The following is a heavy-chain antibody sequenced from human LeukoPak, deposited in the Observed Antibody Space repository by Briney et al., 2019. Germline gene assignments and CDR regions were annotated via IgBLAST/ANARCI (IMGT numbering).Heavy chain of an antibody. CDR1: GFTFSTYG. CDR2: ISYDGSNK. V-gene: IGHV3-30*18. D-gene: IGHD1-20*01. CDR3: AKALLTGTYYYYAMDV. Sequence: GRSLRLSCAASGFTFSTYGVHWVRQAPGKGLEWVAVISYDGSNKYYADSVKGRFTISRDNSKNTLYLQINSLRAEDTAVYHCAKALLTGTYYYYAMDVWGQGTTVTVSS. J-gene: IGHJ6*02.